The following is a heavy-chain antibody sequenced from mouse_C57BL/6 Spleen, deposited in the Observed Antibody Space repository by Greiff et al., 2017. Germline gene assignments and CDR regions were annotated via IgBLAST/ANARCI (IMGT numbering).Heavy chain of an antibody. Sequence: DVKLQESGPELVKPGASVKMSCKASGYTFTDYNMHWVKQSHGKSLEWIGYINPNNGGTSYNQKFKGKATLTVNKSSSTAYMELRSLTSEDSAVYYCARDYGSRRFAYWGQGTLVTVSA. CDR1: GYTFTDYN. V-gene: IGHV1-22*01. D-gene: IGHD1-1*01. J-gene: IGHJ3*01. CDR2: INPNNGGT. CDR3: ARDYGSRRFAY.